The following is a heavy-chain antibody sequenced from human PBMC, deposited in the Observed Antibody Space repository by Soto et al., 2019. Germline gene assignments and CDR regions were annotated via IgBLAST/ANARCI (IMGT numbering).Heavy chain of an antibody. CDR1: GGTFTNYT. J-gene: IGHJ4*02. CDR3: AIGIGLRYFDWPFEY. Sequence: QVQLVQSGAEVKKPGSSGKVSCKASGGTFTNYTISWVRQAPGQGLEWMGGIIPMFGTTNHAQKFQGTVTINANKSTTTAHMQLRSLRSEDTDVYYFAIGIGLRYFDWPFEYWGQGTLVTVSS. V-gene: IGHV1-69*06. CDR2: IIPMFGTT. D-gene: IGHD3-9*01.